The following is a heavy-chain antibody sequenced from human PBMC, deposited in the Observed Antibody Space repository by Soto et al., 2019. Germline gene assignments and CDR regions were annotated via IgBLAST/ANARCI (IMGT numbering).Heavy chain of an antibody. D-gene: IGHD4-17*01. V-gene: IGHV4-59*08. CDR1: GGSMRTYY. CDR2: IYYSGST. J-gene: IGHJ4*02. Sequence: PSETLSLTCTVSGGSMRTYYWSWIRQPPGKGLEWIGYIYYSGSTNYNPSLQSRVTISVDTSKNQFSLKLSSVTAADTAVYYCARRYGDYFDYWGQGTLVTV. CDR3: ARRYGDYFDY.